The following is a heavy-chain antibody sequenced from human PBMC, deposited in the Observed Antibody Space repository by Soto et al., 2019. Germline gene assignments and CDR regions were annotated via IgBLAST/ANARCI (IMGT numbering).Heavy chain of an antibody. CDR2: INAGNGNT. CDR3: ARSIVVVTALDY. Sequence: QVQLVQSGAEEKKPGASVKVSCKASGYTFTSYAMLWVRQAPGQRLEWMGWINAGNGNTKYSQKFQGRVTITRDTSASTAYMELSSLRSEATAVYYCARSIVVVTALDYWGQGTLVTVSS. J-gene: IGHJ4*02. CDR1: GYTFTSYA. D-gene: IGHD2-21*02. V-gene: IGHV1-3*05.